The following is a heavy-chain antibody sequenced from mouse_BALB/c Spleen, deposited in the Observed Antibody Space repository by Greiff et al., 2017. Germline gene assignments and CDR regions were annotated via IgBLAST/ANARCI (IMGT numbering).Heavy chain of an antibody. J-gene: IGHJ2*01. CDR2: ISYSGST. CDR3: ARGGTTVVYFDY. D-gene: IGHD1-1*01. CDR1: GYSITSDYA. V-gene: IGHV3-2*02. Sequence: EVQLVESGPGLVKPSQSLSLTCTVTGYSITSDYAWNWIRQFPGNKLEWMGYISYSGSTSYNPSLKSRISITRDTSKNQFFLQLNSVTTEDTATYYCARGGTTVVYFDYWGQGTTLTVSS.